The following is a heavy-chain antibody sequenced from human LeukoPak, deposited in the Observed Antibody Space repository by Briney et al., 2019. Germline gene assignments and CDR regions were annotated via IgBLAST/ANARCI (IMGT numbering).Heavy chain of an antibody. V-gene: IGHV4-61*01. D-gene: IGHD2-2*02. CDR1: GGSVSSGSYY. CDR2: IYYSGST. CDR3: ARDELVPAAIPYYYGMDA. J-gene: IGHJ6*02. Sequence: SETLSLTCTVSGGSVSSGSYYWSWIRQPPGKGLEWIGYIYYSGSTNYNPSLKSRVTISVDTSKNQFSLKLSSVTAADTAVYYCARDELVPAAIPYYYGMDAWGQGTTVTVSS.